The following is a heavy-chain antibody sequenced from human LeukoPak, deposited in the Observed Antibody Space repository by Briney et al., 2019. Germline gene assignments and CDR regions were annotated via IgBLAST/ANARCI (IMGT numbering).Heavy chain of an antibody. CDR3: ARDQDYGFDY. D-gene: IGHD4-17*01. V-gene: IGHV3-48*02. Sequence: GGSLRLSCAASGFTFGYYSMNWVRQAPGKGLEWVSYFGTRSSTISYADSVKGRFAISRDNAKNSLYLQMNSLRDEDTAVYYCARDQDYGFDYWGQGTLVIVSS. J-gene: IGHJ4*02. CDR2: FGTRSSTI. CDR1: GFTFGYYS.